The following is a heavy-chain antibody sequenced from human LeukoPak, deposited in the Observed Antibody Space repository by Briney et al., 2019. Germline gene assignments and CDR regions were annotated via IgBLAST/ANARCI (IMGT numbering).Heavy chain of an antibody. CDR3: ARANWDDDAFDI. J-gene: IGHJ3*02. Sequence: GGSLRLSCAASGFTVSSNYMSWVRQAPGKGLEWVSVIYSGGTTYYADSVKGRFTISRDNSKNTLYLQMNSLRADDTAVYYCARANWDDDAFDIWGQGTMVTVS. CDR2: IYSGGTT. V-gene: IGHV3-66*01. D-gene: IGHD1-20*01. CDR1: GFTVSSNY.